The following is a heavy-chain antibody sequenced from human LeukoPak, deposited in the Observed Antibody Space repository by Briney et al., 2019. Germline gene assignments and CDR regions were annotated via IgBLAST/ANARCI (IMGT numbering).Heavy chain of an antibody. CDR3: ARVVPAAMFAYYYYAMDV. CDR2: MNPNSGNT. J-gene: IGHJ6*02. Sequence: ASVKVSCKASGYTFTSYDINWVRQATGQGLEWMGWMNPNSGNTGYAQKFQGRVTMTRNTSISTAYMELSSLRSEDTAVYSCARVVPAAMFAYYYYAMDVWGQGTTVTVSS. CDR1: GYTFTSYD. V-gene: IGHV1-8*01. D-gene: IGHD2-2*01.